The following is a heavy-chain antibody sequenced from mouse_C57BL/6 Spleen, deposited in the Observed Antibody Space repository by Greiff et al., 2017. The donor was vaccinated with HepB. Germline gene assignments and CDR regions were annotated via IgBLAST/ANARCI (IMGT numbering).Heavy chain of an antibody. V-gene: IGHV5-4*01. Sequence: DVKLQESGGGLVKPGGSLKLSCAASGFTFSSYAMSWVRQTPEKRLEWVATISDGGSYTYSPDNVKGRFTISRDNAKNNLYLQMSHLKSEDTAMYYCARDGERRGNYFDYWGQGTTLTVSS. CDR2: ISDGGSYT. J-gene: IGHJ2*01. CDR1: GFTFSSYA. D-gene: IGHD2-12*01. CDR3: ARDGERRGNYFDY.